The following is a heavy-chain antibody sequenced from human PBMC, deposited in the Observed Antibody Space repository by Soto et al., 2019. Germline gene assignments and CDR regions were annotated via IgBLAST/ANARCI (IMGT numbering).Heavy chain of an antibody. CDR1: GYTFISYG. CDR3: GGDRGGGGFNYYYYGMDV. D-gene: IGHD3-16*01. Sequence: QVQLVQSGAEVKKPGASVKVSCKASGYTFISYGISWVRQAPGQGLEWMGWISAYNGNTNYAQKLQGRVNMTTDTSARQADRERGRLGSDDAAVYYWGGDRGGGGFNYYYYGMDVWGQGTTVTVSS. CDR2: ISAYNGNT. V-gene: IGHV1-18*01. J-gene: IGHJ6*02.